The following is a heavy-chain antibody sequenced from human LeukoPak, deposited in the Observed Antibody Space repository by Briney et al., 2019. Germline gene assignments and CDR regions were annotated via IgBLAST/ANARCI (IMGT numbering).Heavy chain of an antibody. Sequence: PSETLSLTCTVSGGSISSYYWSWIRQPPGKGLEWIGYIYYSGSTNYNPSLKSRVTISVDTSKNQFSLKLSSVTAADTAVYYCARFHPAYAFDIWGQGTMVTVSS. CDR3: ARFHPAYAFDI. J-gene: IGHJ3*02. CDR1: GGSISSYY. V-gene: IGHV4-59*08. D-gene: IGHD2-2*01. CDR2: IYYSGST.